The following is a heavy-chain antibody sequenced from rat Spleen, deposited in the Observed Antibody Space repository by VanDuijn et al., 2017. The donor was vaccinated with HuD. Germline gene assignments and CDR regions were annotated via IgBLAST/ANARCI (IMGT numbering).Heavy chain of an antibody. J-gene: IGHJ3*01. CDR1: GFTFSNYY. Sequence: EVQLVESGGGLVQPGRSLKLSCAASGFTFSNYYMAWVRQAPTKGLEWVAYINTGGGGTYYRDSVKGRFTVSRDNTRSTQFLQMDSLRSEDTATYYCARQDTSGYSNWFAYWGQGALVTVSS. CDR3: ARQDTSGYSNWFAY. D-gene: IGHD4-3*01. V-gene: IGHV5-27*01. CDR2: INTGGGGT.